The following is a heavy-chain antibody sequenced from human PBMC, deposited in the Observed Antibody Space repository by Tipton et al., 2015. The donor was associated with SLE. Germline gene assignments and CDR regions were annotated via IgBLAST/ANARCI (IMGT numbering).Heavy chain of an antibody. CDR1: GDSISGYY. V-gene: IGHV4-59*01. J-gene: IGHJ6*02. CDR2: IFYTGST. Sequence: TLSLTCTVSGDSISGYYWNWIRQPPGKGLEWIGYIFYTGSTNYNPSPKSRVTMSVDTSKSQIFLKMSSVTAADTAVYYCARDSLNWGSYYHGMDVWGQGTTVTVSS. D-gene: IGHD3-16*01. CDR3: ARDSLNWGSYYHGMDV.